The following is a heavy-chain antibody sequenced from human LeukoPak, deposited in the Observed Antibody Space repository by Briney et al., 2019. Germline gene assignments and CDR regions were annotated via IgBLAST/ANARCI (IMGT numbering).Heavy chain of an antibody. D-gene: IGHD6-13*01. CDR3: ARETSSSWYGDYYYYMDV. CDR1: GGSFSGYY. Sequence: PSETLSLTCAVYGGSFSGYYWSWIRQPPGKGLEWIGEINHSGSTNYNPSLKSRVTISVDTSKNQFSLKLSSVTAADTALYYCARETSSSWYGDYYYYMDVWGKGTTVTISS. V-gene: IGHV4-34*01. J-gene: IGHJ6*03. CDR2: INHSGST.